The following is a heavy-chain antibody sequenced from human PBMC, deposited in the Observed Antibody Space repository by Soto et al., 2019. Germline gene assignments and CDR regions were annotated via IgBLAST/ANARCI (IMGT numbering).Heavy chain of an antibody. CDR3: ARVADRRDGYNEFDY. V-gene: IGHV3-13*01. CDR2: IGTAGDT. CDR1: GFTLKSYE. Sequence: GGSMELSSAASGFTLKSYEMHWVRQATGKGLEWVSAIGTAGDTYYPGSVKGRFTISRENAKNSLYLQMNSLRAEDTAVYYCARVADRRDGYNEFDYWGQGTLVTVSS. J-gene: IGHJ4*02. D-gene: IGHD5-12*01.